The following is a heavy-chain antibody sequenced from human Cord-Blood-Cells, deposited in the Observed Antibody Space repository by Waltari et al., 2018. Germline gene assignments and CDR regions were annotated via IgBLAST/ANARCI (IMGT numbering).Heavy chain of an antibody. CDR3: ARDSPAVAHYSAFDI. D-gene: IGHD1-26*01. CDR1: GGSISSHY. CDR2: IYYSGST. V-gene: IGHV4-59*11. J-gene: IGHJ3*02. Sequence: QVQLQESGPGLVKPSETLSLTCTVSGGSISSHYWSWIRQPPGKGLEWIGYIYYSGSTNYNPALKSRVTISVDTSKNHFSLKLSSVTAADTAVYYCARDSPAVAHYSAFDIWGQGTMVTVSS.